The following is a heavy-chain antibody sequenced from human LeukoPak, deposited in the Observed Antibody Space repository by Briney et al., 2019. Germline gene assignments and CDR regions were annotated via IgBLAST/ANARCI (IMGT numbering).Heavy chain of an antibody. CDR3: PTYYDFWMGFDY. J-gene: IGHJ4*02. D-gene: IGHD3-3*01. CDR2: IYYSGST. V-gene: IGHV4-39*07. CDR1: GGSISSSSYY. Sequence: SETLSLTCTVSGGSISSSSYYWGWIRQPPGKGLEWIGSIYYSGSTYYNPSLKSRVTISVDTSKNQFSLKLSSVTAADTAVYYCPTYYDFWMGFDYWGQGTLVTVSS.